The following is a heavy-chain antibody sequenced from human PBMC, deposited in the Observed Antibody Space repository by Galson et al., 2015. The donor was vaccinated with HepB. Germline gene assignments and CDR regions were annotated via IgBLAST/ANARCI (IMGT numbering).Heavy chain of an antibody. V-gene: IGHV1-18*01. CDR1: GYTFTSYG. D-gene: IGHD3-16*01. CDR2: ISAYNGNT. J-gene: IGHJ6*03. CDR3: ARGGSLYGPSGSYYYYMDV. Sequence: SVKVSCKASGYTFTSYGISWVRQAPGQGLEWMGWISAYNGNTNYAQKLQGRVTMTTDTSTSTAYMELRSLRSDDTAVYYCARGGSLYGPSGSYYYYMDVWGKGTTVTVSS.